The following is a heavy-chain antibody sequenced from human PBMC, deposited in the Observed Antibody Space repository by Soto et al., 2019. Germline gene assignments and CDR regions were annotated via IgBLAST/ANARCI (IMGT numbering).Heavy chain of an antibody. CDR1: RFTLSSQD. V-gene: IGHV3-23*01. J-gene: IGHJ4*02. CDR2: ISASGKDT. D-gene: IGHD3-3*01. CDR3: AKGNLYDSATGSDY. Sequence: GGSLRLSWAASRFTLSSQDMTWVRQAPGKGLEWDSFISASGKDTFYADSVKGRFTMSRDNSNNMVYLQMNSLRAEDTAIYYCAKGNLYDSATGSDYWGQGTLVTVSS.